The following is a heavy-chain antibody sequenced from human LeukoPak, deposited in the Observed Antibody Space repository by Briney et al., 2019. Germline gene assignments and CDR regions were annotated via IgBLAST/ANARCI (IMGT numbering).Heavy chain of an antibody. CDR1: GGSLSGYY. J-gene: IGHJ6*02. D-gene: IGHD3-10*01. CDR3: ARGDPSNYYYGMDV. Sequence: SETLSPTCVVYGGSLSGYYWSWIRQPPGKGLEWIGEVNHSGSTNYNPSLKSRVTISIDTSKNQFPLKLSSVTAADTAVYYCARGDPSNYYYGMDVWGQGTTVTVSS. V-gene: IGHV4-34*01. CDR2: VNHSGST.